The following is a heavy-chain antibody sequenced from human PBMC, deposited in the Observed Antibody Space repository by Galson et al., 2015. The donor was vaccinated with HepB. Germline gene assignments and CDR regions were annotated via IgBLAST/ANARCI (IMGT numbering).Heavy chain of an antibody. CDR1: GGTFSSYA. CDR2: IIPIFGTA. D-gene: IGHD3-10*01. J-gene: IGHJ6*02. CDR3: AICITMVRGVIITLTYYYYGMDV. V-gene: IGHV1-69*06. Sequence: CKASGGTFSSYAISWVRQAPGQGLEWMGGIIPIFGTANYAQKFQGRVTITADKSTSTAYMELSSLRSEDTAVYYCAICITMVRGVIITLTYYYYGMDVWGQGTTVTVSS.